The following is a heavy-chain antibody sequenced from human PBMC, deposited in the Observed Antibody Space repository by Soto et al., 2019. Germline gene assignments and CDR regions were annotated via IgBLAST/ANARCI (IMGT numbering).Heavy chain of an antibody. CDR1: GFTFDDYA. V-gene: IGHV3-9*01. CDR3: AKDIAQGVAGYNWFDP. CDR2: ISWNSGSI. Sequence: GGSLRLSCAASGFTFDDYAMHWVRQAPGKGLEWVSGISWNSGSIGYADSVKGRFTISRDNAKNSLYLQMNSLRAEDTALYYCAKDIAQGVAGYNWFDPWGQGTLVTVSS. J-gene: IGHJ5*02. D-gene: IGHD6-19*01.